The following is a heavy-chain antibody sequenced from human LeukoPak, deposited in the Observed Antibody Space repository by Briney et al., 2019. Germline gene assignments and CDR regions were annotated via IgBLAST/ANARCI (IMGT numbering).Heavy chain of an antibody. CDR2: ISAYNGNT. D-gene: IGHD2-2*01. Sequence: ASVKVSCKASGGTFSSYAISWVRQAPGQGLEWMGWISAYNGNTNYAQKLQGRVTMTTDTSTSTAYMELRSLRSDDTAVYYCAYSCSSTSCPLDYWGQGTLVTVSS. CDR1: GGTFSSYA. CDR3: AYSCSSTSCPLDY. V-gene: IGHV1-18*01. J-gene: IGHJ4*02.